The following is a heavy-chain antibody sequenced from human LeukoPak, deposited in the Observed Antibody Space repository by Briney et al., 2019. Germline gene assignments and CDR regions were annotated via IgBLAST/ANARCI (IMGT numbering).Heavy chain of an antibody. CDR1: GYTFTSYG. Sequence: GASVKVSCKASGYTFTSYGISWVRQAPGQGLEWMGWISAYNGNTNYAQKLQGRVTMTTDTSTSTAYMDLRSLTSDDTAVYYCARHTGYTSSWFPLDNWGQGTLVAVSS. V-gene: IGHV1-18*01. J-gene: IGHJ4*02. CDR3: ARHTGYTSSWFPLDN. CDR2: ISAYNGNT. D-gene: IGHD6-13*01.